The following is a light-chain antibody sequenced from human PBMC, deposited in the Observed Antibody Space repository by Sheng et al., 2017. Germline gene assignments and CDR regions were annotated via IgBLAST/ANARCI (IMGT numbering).Light chain of an antibody. CDR3: QQYDTTPTWT. CDR2: GAS. J-gene: IGKJ1*01. V-gene: IGKV3D-15*01. CDR1: QSINRH. Sequence: EVVMTQSPATLSVSPGESVTLSCRASQSINRHLGWYQQRPGQAPRLLIYGASTRATGIPDRFSGSGSGTDFTLTVSRLEPEDFAVYYCQQYDTTPTWTFGQGTKVAIK.